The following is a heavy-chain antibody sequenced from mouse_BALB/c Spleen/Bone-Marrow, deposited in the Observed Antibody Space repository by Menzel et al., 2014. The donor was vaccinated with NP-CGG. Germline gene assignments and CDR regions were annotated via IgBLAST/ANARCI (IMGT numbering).Heavy chain of an antibody. D-gene: IGHD2-14*01. V-gene: IGHV1S56*01. J-gene: IGHJ1*01. Sequence: VKLQESGPELVKPGASVKMSCKASGYTFTSYFIHWVKQRPGQGLEWIGWIYPGDGSTKYNEKFKVKTTPTADKSSSTAYMFLSSLTSEDSAIYFCAYYRYDEYFDVWGAGTTVTVSS. CDR2: IYPGDGST. CDR1: GYTFTSYF. CDR3: AYYRYDEYFDV.